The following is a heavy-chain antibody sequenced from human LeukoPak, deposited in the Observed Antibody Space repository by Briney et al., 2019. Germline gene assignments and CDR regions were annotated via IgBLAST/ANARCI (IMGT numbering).Heavy chain of an antibody. V-gene: IGHV1-2*06. CDR3: ASLYCGGDCYWGY. CDR2: INPNSGGT. D-gene: IGHD2-21*02. J-gene: IGHJ4*02. CDR1: GYTFTGYY. Sequence: ASVKVSCKASGYTFTGYYMHLVRQDPGQGLEWMGRINPNSGGTNYAQKFQGRVTMTRDTSISTAYMELSRLRSDDTAVYYCASLYCGGDCYWGYWGQGTLVAVSS.